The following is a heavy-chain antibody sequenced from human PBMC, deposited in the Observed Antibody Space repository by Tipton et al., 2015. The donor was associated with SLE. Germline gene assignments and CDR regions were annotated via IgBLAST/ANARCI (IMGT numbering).Heavy chain of an antibody. D-gene: IGHD1/OR15-1a*01. V-gene: IGHV3-30*02. CDR3: VRDPTLVTRIT. Sequence: SLRLSCVASGFTFTNYGLHWIRQAPGKGLEWLTFIRNDGSKTYYADSVKGRFTVSRDDSRNTLYLQMSSLRSDDSGVYYCVRDPTLVTRITWGQGTLVTVSS. CDR1: GFTFTNYG. CDR2: IRNDGSKT. J-gene: IGHJ4*02.